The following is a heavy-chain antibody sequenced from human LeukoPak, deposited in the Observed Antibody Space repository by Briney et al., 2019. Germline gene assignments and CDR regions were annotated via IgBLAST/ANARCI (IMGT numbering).Heavy chain of an antibody. CDR3: ARQPEGTWFDP. CDR2: IDPSDSYT. CDR1: GYSFTSNW. J-gene: IGHJ5*02. D-gene: IGHD1-1*01. V-gene: IGHV5-10-1*01. Sequence: GESLRISCKGSGYSFTSNWISCVRQMPGKGLEWMGRIDPSDSYTNYSPSFQGHVTISADKSISTAYPHGGSLKASDTAMYYCARQPEGTWFDPWGQGTLVTVSS.